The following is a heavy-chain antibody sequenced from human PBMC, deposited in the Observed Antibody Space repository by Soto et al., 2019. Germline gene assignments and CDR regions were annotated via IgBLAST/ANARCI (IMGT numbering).Heavy chain of an antibody. CDR1: GFTFSSYG. V-gene: IGHV3-30*18. CDR2: ISYDGSNK. Sequence: GGSLRLSCAASGFTFSSYGMHWFRQAPGKGLEWVAVISYDGSNKYYADSVKGRFTISRDNSKNTLYLQMNSLRAEDTAVYYCAKDLPWFDPWGQGTLVTVSS. CDR3: AKDLPWFDP. J-gene: IGHJ5*02.